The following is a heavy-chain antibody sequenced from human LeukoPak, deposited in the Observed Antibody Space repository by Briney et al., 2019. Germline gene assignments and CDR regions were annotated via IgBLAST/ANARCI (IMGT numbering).Heavy chain of an antibody. Sequence: PSETLSLTCTVSGGSISSGDYYWSWIRQPPGKGLEWIGYIYYSGSTYYNPSLKSRVTISVDRSKNQFSLKLSSVTAADTAVYYCARRVIGHQLVLLPFDYWGQGTLVTVSS. CDR3: ARRVIGHQLVLLPFDY. V-gene: IGHV4-30-4*08. D-gene: IGHD6-13*01. CDR2: IYYSGST. J-gene: IGHJ4*02. CDR1: GGSISSGDYY.